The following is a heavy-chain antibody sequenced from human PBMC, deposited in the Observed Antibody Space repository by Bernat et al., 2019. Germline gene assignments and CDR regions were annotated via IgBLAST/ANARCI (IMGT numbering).Heavy chain of an antibody. V-gene: IGHV4-30-2*01. J-gene: IGHJ3*02. CDR2: IYHSGST. CDR3: ARGSLRYFDWLLATDAFDI. Sequence: QLQLQESGSGLVKPSQTLSLTCAVSGGSISSGGYSWSWIRQPPGKGLEWIGYIYHSGSTYYNPSLKSRVNKSVDRSKNQLSLKLSYVTAADTAVYYCARGSLRYFDWLLATDAFDIWGQGTMVTVSS. CDR1: GGSISSGGYS. D-gene: IGHD3-9*01.